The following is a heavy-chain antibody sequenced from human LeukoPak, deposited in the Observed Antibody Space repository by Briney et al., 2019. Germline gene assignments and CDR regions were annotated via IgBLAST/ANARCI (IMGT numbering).Heavy chain of an antibody. Sequence: GGSLRLSCAASGFTFSTYTMNWVRQAPGKGLEWISYISNSSNTIYYADSVKGRFTTSRDNAKNSLFLQMNSLRVEDTAVYYCATTEFLDHWGQGTLVTVSS. CDR1: GFTFSTYT. J-gene: IGHJ4*02. D-gene: IGHD3-10*01. CDR3: ATTEFLDH. CDR2: ISNSSNTI. V-gene: IGHV3-48*01.